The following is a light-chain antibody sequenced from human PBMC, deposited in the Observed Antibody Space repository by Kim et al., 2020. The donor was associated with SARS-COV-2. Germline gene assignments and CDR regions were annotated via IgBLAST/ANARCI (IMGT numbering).Light chain of an antibody. Sequence: SPAYSAHRSCRARQSVSGHLAWYQQKPGQAPRLLFYGASTRATGIPARFSGSGSGTELTLTISSLQYEDFAVDYCQQYNNWPLLYTFGQGTKLEI. CDR2: GAS. V-gene: IGKV3-15*01. CDR1: QSVSGH. J-gene: IGKJ2*01. CDR3: QQYNNWPLLYT.